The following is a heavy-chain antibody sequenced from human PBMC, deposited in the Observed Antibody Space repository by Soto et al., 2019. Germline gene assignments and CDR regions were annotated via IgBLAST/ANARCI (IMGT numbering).Heavy chain of an antibody. CDR2: ISAGSEGA. CDR1: GFTFSSHA. J-gene: IGHJ4*02. V-gene: IGHV3-23*01. Sequence: EVQLLESGGGLVQPGGALRLSCAASGFTFSSHAMSWVRQAPGKGLEWISSISAGSEGAYYADSVKGRFTISRDNSNNPAFSQKNSLRGEDQAVYYCARDLWWYLHWGQGTLVTVSS. D-gene: IGHD2-15*01. CDR3: ARDLWWYLH.